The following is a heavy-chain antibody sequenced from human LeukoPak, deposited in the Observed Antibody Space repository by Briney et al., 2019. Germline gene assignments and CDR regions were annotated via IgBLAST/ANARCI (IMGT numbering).Heavy chain of an antibody. Sequence: GASVKVSCKASGYTFTNNYLHWVRQAPGQGLEWMGIINPSGGSTSYAQKFQGRVTMTRDTSTSTVYMELSSLRSEDTAVYYCARDPTGAIDFDYWGQGTLVTVSS. D-gene: IGHD2-2*01. CDR3: ARDPTGAIDFDY. CDR2: INPSGGST. J-gene: IGHJ4*02. V-gene: IGHV1-46*01. CDR1: GYTFTNNY.